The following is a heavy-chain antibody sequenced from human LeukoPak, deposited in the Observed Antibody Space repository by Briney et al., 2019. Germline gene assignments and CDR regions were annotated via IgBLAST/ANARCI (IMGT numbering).Heavy chain of an antibody. J-gene: IGHJ5*02. CDR1: GFTFSSYG. CDR2: IRYDGSNK. CDR3: AKPGGDCCLGWFDP. D-gene: IGHD2-21*02. Sequence: GGSLRLSCAASGFTFSSYGMHWVRQAPGKGLEWVAFIRYDGSNKYYADSVKGRFTISRDNSKNTLYLQMNSLRAEDTAVYYCAKPGGDCCLGWFDPWGQGTLVTVSS. V-gene: IGHV3-30*02.